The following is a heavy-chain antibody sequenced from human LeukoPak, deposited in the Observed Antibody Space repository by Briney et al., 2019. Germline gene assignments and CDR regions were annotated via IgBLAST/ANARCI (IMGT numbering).Heavy chain of an antibody. Sequence: SQTLSLTFAISGDSVSSNSAAWNWIRQSPSRGLEWLGRTYYGSKWYNDYAVSVKSRITINPGTSKNQFSLQLNSVTPEDTAVYYCARNLLLWFGELLPEFDYWGQGTLVTVSS. CDR3: ARNLLLWFGELLPEFDY. D-gene: IGHD3-10*01. CDR1: GDSVSSNSAA. CDR2: TYYGSKWYN. J-gene: IGHJ4*02. V-gene: IGHV6-1*01.